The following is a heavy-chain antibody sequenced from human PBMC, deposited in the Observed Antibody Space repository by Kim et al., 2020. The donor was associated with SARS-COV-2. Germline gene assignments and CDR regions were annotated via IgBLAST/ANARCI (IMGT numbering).Heavy chain of an antibody. CDR2: IYYSGST. Sequence: SETLSLTCTVSGGSISSYYWSWIRQPPGKGLEWIGYIYYSGSTNYNPSLKSRVTISVDTSKNQFSLKLSSVTAADTAVYYCARELLWFGELSGGYFDYWGQATLVTVSS. J-gene: IGHJ4*02. CDR3: ARELLWFGELSGGYFDY. CDR1: GGSISSYY. V-gene: IGHV4-59*13. D-gene: IGHD3-10*01.